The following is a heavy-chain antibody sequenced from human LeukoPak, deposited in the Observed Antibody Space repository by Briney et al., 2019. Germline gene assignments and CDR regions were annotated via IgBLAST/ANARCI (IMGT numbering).Heavy chain of an antibody. Sequence: ASVKVSCKASGYTYTSYDINWVRQATGQGLDWMGWMNPNRGNTGYAQKFQGRVTMTRNTSISTAYMELSSLRSEDTAVYYCATEQWLVSRNWFDPWGQGTLVTVSS. CDR1: GYTYTSYD. CDR3: ATEQWLVSRNWFDP. D-gene: IGHD6-19*01. V-gene: IGHV1-8*01. CDR2: MNPNRGNT. J-gene: IGHJ5*02.